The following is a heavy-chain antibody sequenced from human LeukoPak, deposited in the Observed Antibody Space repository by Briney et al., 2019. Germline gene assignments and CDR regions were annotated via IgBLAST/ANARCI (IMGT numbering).Heavy chain of an antibody. J-gene: IGHJ6*02. CDR3: ARDARYSDYYYYGMDV. CDR2: IIPIFGTA. CDR1: GGTFSSYA. V-gene: IGHV1-69*05. D-gene: IGHD3-9*01. Sequence: TSVKVSCKASGGTFSSYAISWVRQAPGQGLEWMGGIIPIFGTANYAQKLQGRVTMTTDTSTSTAYMELRSLRSDDTAVYYCARDARYSDYYYYGMDVWGQGTTVTVSS.